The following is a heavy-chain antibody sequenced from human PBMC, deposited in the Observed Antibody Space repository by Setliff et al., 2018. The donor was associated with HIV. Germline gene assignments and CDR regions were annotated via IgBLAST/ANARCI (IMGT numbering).Heavy chain of an antibody. CDR3: ARDMFEIWERSLAKGDEFDP. CDR1: GYTFIGHY. J-gene: IGHJ5*02. V-gene: IGHV1-2*02. Sequence: ASVMVSCKASGYTFIGHYIHWVRQAPGQGLEWMGWINPNSGDTKYAQKFQDRVSLTRDTSLSTAYMELSSLTSDDTAIYYCARDMFEIWERSLAKGDEFDPWGQGSLVT. D-gene: IGHD3-10*02. CDR2: INPNSGDT.